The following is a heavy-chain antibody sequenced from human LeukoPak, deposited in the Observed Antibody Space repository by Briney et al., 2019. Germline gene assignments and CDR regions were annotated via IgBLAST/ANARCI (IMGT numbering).Heavy chain of an antibody. CDR2: ISGSGGGT. D-gene: IGHD3-22*01. CDR3: AKDRGRYYDSSGYYWGYYFDS. J-gene: IGHJ4*02. CDR1: GFTFSTYA. Sequence: GGSLRLPCAASGFTFSTYAVNWVRQAPGKGLEWVSAISGSGGGTYYADSVKGRFTISRGNSKNTLYLQMSSLRAEDTAVYYCAKDRGRYYDSSGYYWGYYFDSWGQGILVTVST. V-gene: IGHV3-23*01.